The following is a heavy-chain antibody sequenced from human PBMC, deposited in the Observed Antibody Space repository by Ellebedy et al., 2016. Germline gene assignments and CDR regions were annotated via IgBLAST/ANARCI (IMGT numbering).Heavy chain of an antibody. CDR3: ARKLDGTYIDY. V-gene: IGHV4-34*01. D-gene: IGHD6-13*01. J-gene: IGHJ4*02. Sequence: SETLSLXCAAYGGSFSGYYWSWIRQPPGKGLEWIGEINHSGSTNYNPSLKSRVTISLDTSKNQFSLNLSSVTAADTAVYYCARKLDGTYIDYWGRGTLVTVSS. CDR1: GGSFSGYY. CDR2: INHSGST.